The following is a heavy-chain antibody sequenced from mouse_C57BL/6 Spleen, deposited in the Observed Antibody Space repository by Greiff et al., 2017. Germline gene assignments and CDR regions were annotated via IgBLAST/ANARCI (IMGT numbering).Heavy chain of an antibody. CDR3: AHEGAMDY. CDR2: IYPGSGNT. J-gene: IGHJ4*01. V-gene: IGHV1-76*01. Sequence: QVQLQQSGAELVRPGASVKLSCKASGYTFTDYYINWVKQRPGQGLEWIARIYPGSGNTYYNEKFKGKATLTAEKSSSTAYMQLSSLTSEDSAVYFCAHEGAMDYWGQGTSVTVSS. CDR1: GYTFTDYY.